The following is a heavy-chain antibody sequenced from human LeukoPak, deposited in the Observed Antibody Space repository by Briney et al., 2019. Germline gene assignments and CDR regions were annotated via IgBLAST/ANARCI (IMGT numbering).Heavy chain of an antibody. V-gene: IGHV1-18*01. Sequence: ASVKVSCKAYGHTLSSLGITWVRQAPGQGLEWMGWIDGYNGDTNYAQNLQGTVTMTTDTPTNTAYLELRSLRNDDTAVYYCASRKYYTSGTETGYYLDYWGQGTLVTVSS. D-gene: IGHD3-10*01. CDR3: ASRKYYTSGTETGYYLDY. CDR1: GHTLSSLG. J-gene: IGHJ4*02. CDR2: IDGYNGDT.